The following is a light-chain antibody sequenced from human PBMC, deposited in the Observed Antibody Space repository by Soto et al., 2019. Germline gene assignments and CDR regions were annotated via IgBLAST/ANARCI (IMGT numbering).Light chain of an antibody. CDR1: QSVSTY. V-gene: IGKV3-11*01. J-gene: IGKJ4*01. CDR3: QHRLNWPLT. CDR2: ETY. Sequence: EVVLTQSPATLSLSPGESATLSCRASQSVSTYLAWYQQKPGQAPRLLIYETYNRASGIPARFSGGGSGTDFTLTISSLEPEDFAIYYCQHRLNWPLTFGGGTKVEI.